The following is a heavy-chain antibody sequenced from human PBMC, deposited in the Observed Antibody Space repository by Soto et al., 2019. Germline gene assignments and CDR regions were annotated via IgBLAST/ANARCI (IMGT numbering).Heavy chain of an antibody. J-gene: IGHJ2*01. CDR2: INPDSGGT. CDR3: AREIRSGYYRYWYFVL. Sequence: QVQLVQSGAEVKKPGASVKVSCTASGYTFTIYHLHWVRQAPGQGLEWMGWINPDSGGTKYAQKFQGGVTMTRDTSTSTVYMELSRLRSDDTAVYYCAREIRSGYYRYWYFVLWGRGTLVTVSS. CDR1: GYTFTIYH. D-gene: IGHD3-3*01. V-gene: IGHV1-2*02.